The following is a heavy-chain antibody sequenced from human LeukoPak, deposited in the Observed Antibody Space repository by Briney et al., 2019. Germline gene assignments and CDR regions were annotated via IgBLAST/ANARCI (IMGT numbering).Heavy chain of an antibody. CDR1: GFSFSSYG. CDR3: AKAGYCSGGSCYLRGFDP. D-gene: IGHD2-15*01. V-gene: IGHV3-23*01. J-gene: IGHJ5*02. Sequence: GGSLRLSCAASGFSFSSYGMNWVRQAPGKGLEWVSAISGSGGSTYYADSVKGRFTISRDNSKNTLYLQMNSLRAEDTAVYYCAKAGYCSGGSCYLRGFDPWGQGTLVTVSS. CDR2: ISGSGGST.